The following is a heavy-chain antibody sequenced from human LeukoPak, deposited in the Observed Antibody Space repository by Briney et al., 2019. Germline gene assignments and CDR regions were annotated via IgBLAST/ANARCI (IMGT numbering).Heavy chain of an antibody. J-gene: IGHJ5*02. Sequence: GGSLRLSCLASGFTFGSLGMHWVRQAPGKGLEWVAFVENDGTTKYYADSVKGRFSISRDNSKNTLFLQMNSLRPDDTSMYYCVTDLHGINWYVHWGQGTLVTVSS. D-gene: IGHD3-3*02. CDR2: VENDGTTK. CDR3: VTDLHGINWYVH. V-gene: IGHV3-30*02. CDR1: GFTFGSLG.